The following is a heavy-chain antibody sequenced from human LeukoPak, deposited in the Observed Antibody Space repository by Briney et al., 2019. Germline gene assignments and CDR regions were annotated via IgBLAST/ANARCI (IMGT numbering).Heavy chain of an antibody. J-gene: IGHJ6*02. CDR3: ARDSRFLEWFPSRNYYYYYGMDV. D-gene: IGHD3-3*01. Sequence: GGSLRLSCAASGFTVSSNYMSWVRQAPGKGLEWVSIIHSGGTTNYVDSVKGRFTISRDNAKNSLYLQMNSLRAEDTAVYYCARDSRFLEWFPSRNYYYYYGMDVWGQGTTVTVSS. V-gene: IGHV3-53*01. CDR2: IHSGGTT. CDR1: GFTVSSNY.